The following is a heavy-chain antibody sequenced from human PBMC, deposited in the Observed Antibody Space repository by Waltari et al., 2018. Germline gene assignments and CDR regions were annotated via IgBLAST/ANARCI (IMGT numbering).Heavy chain of an antibody. V-gene: IGHV4-31*03. J-gene: IGHJ4*02. CDR1: GGSISSGGYY. D-gene: IGHD6-13*01. Sequence: QVQLQESGPGLVTPSQTLSLTCTVSGGSISSGGYYWSWIRQHPGKGLEWIGYIYYSGSTNYNPSLKSRVTISVDTSKNQFSLKLSSVTAADTAVYYCARRRWEAAALEVYYFDYWGQGTLVTVSS. CDR2: IYYSGST. CDR3: ARRRWEAAALEVYYFDY.